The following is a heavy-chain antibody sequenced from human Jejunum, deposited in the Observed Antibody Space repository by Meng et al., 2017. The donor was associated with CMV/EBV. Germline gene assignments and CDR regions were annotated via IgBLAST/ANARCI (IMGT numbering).Heavy chain of an antibody. CDR1: GFTFSDYY. CDR2: IGTTSGIYT. CDR3: AREGGLKRFDS. D-gene: IGHD3-16*01. V-gene: IGHV3-11*06. Sequence: LRLVGFGGGFCKSGGFLVLSCAASGFTFSDYYIPWVRQVPGKGLDWISYIGTTSGIYTKYIDSVTGRFTISRDNAKNSVYLQMNMLRAEDTAVYYCAREGGLKRFDSWGQGTLVTVSS. J-gene: IGHJ4*02.